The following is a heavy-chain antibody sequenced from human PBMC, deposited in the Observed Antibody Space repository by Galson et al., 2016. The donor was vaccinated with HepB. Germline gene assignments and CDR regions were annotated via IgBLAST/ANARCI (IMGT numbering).Heavy chain of an antibody. CDR2: IYHSGNT. CDR3: ARGLRGSGRLDY. Sequence: TLSLTCAVSGGSLSSGGHSWSWIRQPPGKGLEFIGYIYHSGNTNYSPSLKSRVTISVDKSKNQFSLNLNSVTAADAAVYYCARGLRGSGRLDYWGQGTLVTVSS. D-gene: IGHD3-10*01. CDR1: GGSLSSGGHS. V-gene: IGHV4-30-2*01. J-gene: IGHJ4*02.